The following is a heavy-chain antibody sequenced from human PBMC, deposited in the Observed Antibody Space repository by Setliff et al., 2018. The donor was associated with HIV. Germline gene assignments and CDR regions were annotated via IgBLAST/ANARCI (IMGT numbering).Heavy chain of an antibody. Sequence: PGGSLRLSCAASGFSFSTYGMHWVRQAPGKGLEWVAVIWSDGSNKYYADSVKGRFTISRDNSKSTLYLQMNSLRAEDTAVYYCAKDYDFWSGYYRRATPSVPDYWGQGTLVTVSS. J-gene: IGHJ4*02. CDR2: IWSDGSNK. V-gene: IGHV3-33*06. CDR3: AKDYDFWSGYYRRATPSVPDY. CDR1: GFSFSTYG. D-gene: IGHD3-3*01.